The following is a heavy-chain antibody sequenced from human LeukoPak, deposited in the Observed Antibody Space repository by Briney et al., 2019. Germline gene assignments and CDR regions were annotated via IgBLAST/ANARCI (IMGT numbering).Heavy chain of an antibody. CDR2: VIPTLGIA. V-gene: IGHV1-69*04. CDR1: GYTFTSYG. CDR3: ARDLVCTVNCKDS. D-gene: IGHD3/OR15-3a*01. J-gene: IGHJ5*01. Sequence: ASVKVSCKASGYTFTSYGVSWVRQAPGQGLEWMGRVIPTLGIALYAQRFKGRVTITADKSTSTAYMELSSLTFEDTAVYFCARDLVCTVNCKDSWGQGTLVTV.